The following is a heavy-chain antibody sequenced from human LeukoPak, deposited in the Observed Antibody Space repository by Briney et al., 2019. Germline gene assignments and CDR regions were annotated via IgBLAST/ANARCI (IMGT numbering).Heavy chain of an antibody. CDR1: GFTFSSYS. J-gene: IGHJ6*03. D-gene: IGHD6-13*01. CDR2: ISTFSTYI. Sequence: PGGSLRLSCAASGFTFSSYSMTWVCQAPGKGLEWVSSISTFSTYIYYADSVKGRFTISRDNAKNSLYLQMNSLRAEDTAVYYCAKDGVGSSSWYGYYYYYYYMDVWGKGTTVTISS. CDR3: AKDGVGSSSWYGYYYYYYYMDV. V-gene: IGHV3-21*01.